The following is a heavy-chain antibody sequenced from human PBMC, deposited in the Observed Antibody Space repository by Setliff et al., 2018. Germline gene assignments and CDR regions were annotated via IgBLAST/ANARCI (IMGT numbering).Heavy chain of an antibody. CDR3: SKLVRYCTTTACQGASGAEL. Sequence: VASVKVSCKASGYTFSNYGITWVRQAPGQGLEWMGWISAYTGNTKFAQKFQGRVTMTTDTSTSTAYLELRSLTSDDTAVYYCSKLVRYCTTTACQGASGAELWGQGTLVTVSS. D-gene: IGHD2-8*01. J-gene: IGHJ4*02. V-gene: IGHV1-18*01. CDR2: ISAYTGNT. CDR1: GYTFSNYG.